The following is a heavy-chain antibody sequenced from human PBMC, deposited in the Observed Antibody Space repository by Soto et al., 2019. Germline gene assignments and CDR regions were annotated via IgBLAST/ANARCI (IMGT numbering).Heavy chain of an antibody. D-gene: IGHD3-22*01. CDR3: ARAGGDSSGYYYYGMDV. J-gene: IGHJ6*02. V-gene: IGHV1-18*01. CDR2: ISAYNGNT. Sequence: ASVKVSCKASGYTFTSYGISWVRQAPGQGLEWMGWISAYNGNTNYAQKLQGRVTMTTDTSTSTAYMELNSLRAEDTAVYYCARAGGDSSGYYYYGMDVWGQGTTVTVSS. CDR1: GYTFTSYG.